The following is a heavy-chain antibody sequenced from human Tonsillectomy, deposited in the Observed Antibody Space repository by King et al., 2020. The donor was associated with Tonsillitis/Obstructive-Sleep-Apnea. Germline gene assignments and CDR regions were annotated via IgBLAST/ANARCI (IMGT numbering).Heavy chain of an antibody. CDR2: ISDSSTYI. J-gene: IGHJ4*02. D-gene: IGHD6-13*01. CDR1: GFTFSNYN. Sequence: VQLVESGGGLVKPGGSLRLSCAASGFTFSNYNMNWVRQAPGKGLEWVSCISDSSTYIYYADSVKGRFTISRDNSKNSLYLQMNSLRAEDTAVYYCASGLIAAVGDDYWGQGPLVPVSS. CDR3: ASGLIAAVGDDY. V-gene: IGHV3-21*01.